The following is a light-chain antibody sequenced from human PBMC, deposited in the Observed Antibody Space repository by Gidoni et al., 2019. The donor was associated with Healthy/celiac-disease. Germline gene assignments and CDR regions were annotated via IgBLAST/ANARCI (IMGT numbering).Light chain of an antibody. J-gene: IGKJ2*01. CDR3: QQYYTTPYT. V-gene: IGKV4-1*01. Sequence: DIVMTQSPDSLAVSLGERATINCKSSQSVLYSSNNKNYLAWYQQKPGQPPKLLNYWASTRDSGVPDRFSGSGSGTDFTLTISSLQAEDVAVYYCQQYYTTPYTFGQGTKVEIK. CDR1: QSVLYSSNNKNY. CDR2: WAS.